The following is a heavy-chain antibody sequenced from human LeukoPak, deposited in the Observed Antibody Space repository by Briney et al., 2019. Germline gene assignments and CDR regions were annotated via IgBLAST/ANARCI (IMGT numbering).Heavy chain of an antibody. CDR3: DIVVVPAAGGRTGI. D-gene: IGHD2-2*01. Sequence: PSETLSLTCAVYGGSFSGYYWSWIRQPPGKGLEWIGEINHSGSTNYNPSLKSRVTISVDTSKNQFSLKLSSVTAADTAVYYCDIVVVPAAGGRTGIWGQGTMVTVSS. J-gene: IGHJ3*02. CDR2: INHSGST. CDR1: GGSFSGYY. V-gene: IGHV4-34*01.